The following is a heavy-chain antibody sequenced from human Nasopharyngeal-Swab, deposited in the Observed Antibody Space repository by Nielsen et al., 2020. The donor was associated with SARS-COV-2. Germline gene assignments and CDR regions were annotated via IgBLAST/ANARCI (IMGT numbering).Heavy chain of an antibody. D-gene: IGHD6-19*01. V-gene: IGHV3-48*02. CDR3: ASKAYSSGWTVDYYGMDV. J-gene: IGHJ6*02. CDR1: GFTFSSYS. CDR2: ISSSSSTI. Sequence: GESLKISCAASGFTFSSYSMNWVRQAPGKGLEWVSYISSSSSTIYYADSVKGRFTISRDNAKNSLYLQMNSLRDEDTAVYYCASKAYSSGWTVDYYGMDVWGQGTTVTASS.